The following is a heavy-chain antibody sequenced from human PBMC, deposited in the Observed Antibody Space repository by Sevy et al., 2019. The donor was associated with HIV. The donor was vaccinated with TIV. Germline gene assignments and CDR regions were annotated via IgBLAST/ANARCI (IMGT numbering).Heavy chain of an antibody. D-gene: IGHD3-16*01. J-gene: IGHJ6*02. CDR1: AFTFSSYW. Sequence: GGSLRLSCAASAFTFSSYWMTWVRQAPGKGLEWVANINQDGSEENYVDSVKGRFTIFRDNAKNSLFLRMNSLRAEDTAVYYCARTGSYADTYYYYYAMDVWGPGTTVTVSS. V-gene: IGHV3-7*01. CDR2: INQDGSEE. CDR3: ARTGSYADTYYYYYAMDV.